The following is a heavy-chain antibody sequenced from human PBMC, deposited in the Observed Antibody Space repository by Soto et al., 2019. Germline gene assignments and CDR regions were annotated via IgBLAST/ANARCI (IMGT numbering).Heavy chain of an antibody. CDR2: MNPNSGNT. CDR3: ARGSKGSSWYAYWFAP. CDR1: GYTFTSYD. Sequence: QVQLVQSGAEVKKPGASVKVSCKASGYTFTSYDINWVRQATGQGLEWMGWMNPNSGNTGYAQKSQGRVTMTRNTSISTAYMELSSLRSEDTAVYYCARGSKGSSWYAYWFAPWGQGTLVTVSS. J-gene: IGHJ5*02. D-gene: IGHD6-13*01. V-gene: IGHV1-8*01.